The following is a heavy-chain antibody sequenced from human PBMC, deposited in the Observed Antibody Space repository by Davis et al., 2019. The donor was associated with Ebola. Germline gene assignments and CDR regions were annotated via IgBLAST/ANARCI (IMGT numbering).Heavy chain of an antibody. CDR1: GYTFTGYY. CDR3: AAYNWNYRPESTPFDY. Sequence: ASVKVSCKASGYTFTGYYMHWVRQAPGQGLEWMGWINPNSGGTNYAQKFQGRVTMTRDTSISTAYMELSRLRSDDTAVYYCAAYNWNYRPESTPFDYWGQGTLVTVSS. CDR2: INPNSGGT. D-gene: IGHD1-7*01. J-gene: IGHJ4*02. V-gene: IGHV1-2*02.